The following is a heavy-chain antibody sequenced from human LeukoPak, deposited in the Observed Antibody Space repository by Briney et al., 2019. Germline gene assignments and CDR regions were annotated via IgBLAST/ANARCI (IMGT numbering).Heavy chain of an antibody. CDR3: ARRRQPPGMDV. Sequence: GGSLRLSCAASGFTFSTYDMHGVRQATGKGLEWVSAIGTAGDTYYPDSVKGRFTISRENAKNSLYLQMNSLRAGDTAVYYCARRRQPPGMDVWGQGTTVTVSS. CDR1: GFTFSTYD. J-gene: IGHJ6*02. D-gene: IGHD5-18*01. CDR2: IGTAGDT. V-gene: IGHV3-13*01.